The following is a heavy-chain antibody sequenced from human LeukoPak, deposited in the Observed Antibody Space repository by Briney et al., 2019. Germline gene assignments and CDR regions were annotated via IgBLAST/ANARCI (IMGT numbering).Heavy chain of an antibody. V-gene: IGHV4-59*02. Sequence: SETLSLTCTVSGGSVSSYYWSWIRQPPGKGLEWIGYIYYSGSTNYNPSLKSRVTISVDTSKNQFSLKLSSVTAADTAVYYCARDIDGSGRVIDYWGRGTLVTVSS. CDR3: ARDIDGSGRVIDY. CDR1: GGSVSSYY. D-gene: IGHD3-10*01. CDR2: IYYSGST. J-gene: IGHJ4*02.